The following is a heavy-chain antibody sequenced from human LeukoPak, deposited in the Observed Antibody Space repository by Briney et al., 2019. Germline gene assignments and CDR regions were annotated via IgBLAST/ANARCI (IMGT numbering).Heavy chain of an antibody. V-gene: IGHV4-59*01. Sequence: PSETLSLTCTVSGGSISSYYRSWIRQPPGKGLEWIGYIYYSGSTNYNPSLKSRVTISVDTSKNQFSLKLSSVTAADTAVYYCARQGYSSGWYGVQFDYWGQGTLVTVSS. CDR2: IYYSGST. CDR1: GGSISSYY. D-gene: IGHD6-19*01. J-gene: IGHJ4*02. CDR3: ARQGYSSGWYGVQFDY.